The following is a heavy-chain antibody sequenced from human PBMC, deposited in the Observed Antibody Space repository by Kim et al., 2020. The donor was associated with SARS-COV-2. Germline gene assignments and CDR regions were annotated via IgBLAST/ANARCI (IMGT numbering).Heavy chain of an antibody. CDR3: ASTSVSWSGYYKMYFDY. CDR2: IYYSGST. CDR1: GGSISSYY. Sequence: SETLSLTCTVSGGSISSYYWSWIRQPPGKGLEWIGYIYYSGSTNYNPSLKSRVTISVDTSKNQFSLKLSSVTAADTAVYYCASTSVSWSGYYKMYFDYWGQGTLVTVSS. V-gene: IGHV4-59*01. J-gene: IGHJ4*02. D-gene: IGHD3-3*01.